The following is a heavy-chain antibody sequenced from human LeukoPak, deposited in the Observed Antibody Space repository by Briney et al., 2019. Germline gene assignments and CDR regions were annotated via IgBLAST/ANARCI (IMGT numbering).Heavy chain of an antibody. D-gene: IGHD3-22*01. V-gene: IGHV3-48*01. CDR2: ISSSSSTI. Sequence: GGSLRLSCAASGFTFSSYSMNWVRQAPGKGLEWVSYISSSSSTIYYADSVKGRFTISRDNAKNSLYLQMNSLRAEDTAVYYCARVNYYDSSGYLGAWGQGTLVTVSS. J-gene: IGHJ5*02. CDR1: GFTFSSYS. CDR3: ARVNYYDSSGYLGA.